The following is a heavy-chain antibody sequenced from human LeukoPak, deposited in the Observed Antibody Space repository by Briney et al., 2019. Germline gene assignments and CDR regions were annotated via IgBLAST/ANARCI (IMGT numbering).Heavy chain of an antibody. J-gene: IGHJ4*02. V-gene: IGHV4-59*01. D-gene: IGHD6-13*01. CDR2: IYYSGST. Sequence: SETLSLTCTVSGGSISSYYWSWIRQPPGKGLEWIGYIYYSGSTNYNPSLKSRVTISVDTSKNQFSLKLCSVTAADTAVYYCASGTQQLGFDYWGQGTLVTVSS. CDR1: GGSISSYY. CDR3: ASGTQQLGFDY.